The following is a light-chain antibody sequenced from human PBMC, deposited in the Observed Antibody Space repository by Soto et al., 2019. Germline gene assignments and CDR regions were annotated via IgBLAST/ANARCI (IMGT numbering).Light chain of an antibody. CDR1: QSVSSSY. CDR2: GAS. CDR3: QQYGSSPPT. V-gene: IGKV3-20*01. J-gene: IGKJ2*01. Sequence: EIVLTQSPGTLSLSPGERATLSCRASQSVSSSYLAWYQQKPGQAPRLLIYGASSRDTGIPERFSGSGSGADFTLTISRLEPEDFAVYYCQQYGSSPPTFGQGTKLEIK.